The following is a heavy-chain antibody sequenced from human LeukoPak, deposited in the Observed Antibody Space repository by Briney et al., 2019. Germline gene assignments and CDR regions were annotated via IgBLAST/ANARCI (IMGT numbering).Heavy chain of an antibody. V-gene: IGHV3-7*01. CDR2: TKQDGSEK. CDR1: GFTFSSYW. J-gene: IGHJ4*02. Sequence: GGSLRLYCAASGFTFSSYWMSWVRQAPGKGLEWVANTKQDGSEKYYVDSVKGRFTISRDNAKNSLYLQMNSLRAEDTAVYYCARLLFHYDSSGYYPPRCDYWGQGTLVSVSS. D-gene: IGHD3-22*01. CDR3: ARLLFHYDSSGYYPPRCDY.